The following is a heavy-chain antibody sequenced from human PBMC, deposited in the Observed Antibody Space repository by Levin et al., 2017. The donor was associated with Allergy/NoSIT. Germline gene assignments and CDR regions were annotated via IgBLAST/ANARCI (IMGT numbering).Heavy chain of an antibody. Sequence: GGSLRLSCAASGFTFSSYEMNWVRQAPGKGLEWVSYISSSGSTIYYADSVKGRFTISRDNAKNSLYLQMNSLRAEDTAVYYCARESGAAAGPINYGMDVWGQGTTVTVSS. CDR3: ARESGAAAGPINYGMDV. CDR1: GFTFSSYE. V-gene: IGHV3-48*03. J-gene: IGHJ6*02. CDR2: ISSSGSTI. D-gene: IGHD6-13*01.